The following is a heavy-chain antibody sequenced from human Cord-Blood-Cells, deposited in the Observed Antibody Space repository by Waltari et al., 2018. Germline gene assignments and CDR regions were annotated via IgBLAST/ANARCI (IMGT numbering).Heavy chain of an antibody. CDR1: GGSISSYY. Sequence: QVQLQESGAGLVKPSETLSLTCTVSGGSISSYYWSWIRQPAGKGLEWIGRIYTSGSTNYYPSLKRRVTMSGDTSKNQFALKPSALTAADTAVYYCARGGSPYSGYDSWFDPWGQGTLVTVSS. CDR3: ARGGSPYSGYDSWFDP. D-gene: IGHD5-12*01. V-gene: IGHV4-4*07. CDR2: IYTSGST. J-gene: IGHJ5*02.